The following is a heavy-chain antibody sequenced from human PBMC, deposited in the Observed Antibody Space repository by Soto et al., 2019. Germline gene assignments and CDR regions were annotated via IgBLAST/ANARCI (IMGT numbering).Heavy chain of an antibody. CDR3: ARGRVRSSSGVSWFDP. CDR2: INPSGGST. V-gene: IGHV1-46*01. J-gene: IGHJ5*02. Sequence: QVQLVQSGAEVKKPGASVKVSCKASGYSFTSYYMHWVRQAPGQGLEWMGIINPSGGSTNYTQKFQGRVTMTRDTYTSTVYMELSSLRFEDTAVYYCARGRVRSSSGVSWFDPRGQGTLVTFSS. D-gene: IGHD6-6*01. CDR1: GYSFTSYY.